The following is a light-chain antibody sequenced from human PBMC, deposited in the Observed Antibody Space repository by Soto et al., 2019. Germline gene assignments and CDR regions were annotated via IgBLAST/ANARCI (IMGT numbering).Light chain of an antibody. CDR2: TTN. CDR3: LLYYGGAQLV. Sequence: QAVVTQEPSLTVSPGGTVTLTCASSTGAATSGNYPSWFQQRPGQAPRTLIYTTNSKHSWTPARFSGSLLGDKAALTLSGVQPEDEADYYCLLYYGGAQLVFGGGTKLTVL. V-gene: IGLV7-43*01. J-gene: IGLJ3*02. CDR1: TGAATSGNY.